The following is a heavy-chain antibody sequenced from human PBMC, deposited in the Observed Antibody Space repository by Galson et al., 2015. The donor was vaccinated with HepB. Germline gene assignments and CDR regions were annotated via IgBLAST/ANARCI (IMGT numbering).Heavy chain of an antibody. Sequence: SLRLSCAASGFTFSSYSMNWVRQAPGKGLEWVSSISSSSSYIYYADSGKGRFTIPRDNAKNSLYLQMNSLRAEDTAVYYWAREATPYYYDSSGYHRPHDAFDIWGQGTMVTVSS. CDR1: GFTFSSYS. J-gene: IGHJ3*02. V-gene: IGHV3-21*01. CDR2: ISSSSSYI. D-gene: IGHD3-22*01. CDR3: AREATPYYYDSSGYHRPHDAFDI.